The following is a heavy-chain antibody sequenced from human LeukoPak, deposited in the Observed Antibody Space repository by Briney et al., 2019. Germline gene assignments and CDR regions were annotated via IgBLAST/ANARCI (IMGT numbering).Heavy chain of an antibody. CDR2: IYWDDDK. CDR3: AHKKSMVRGAPYGFDP. CDR1: GFSLSTSGVG. Sequence: SGPTLVKPTQTLTLTCTFSGFSLSTSGVGVGWIRQPPGKALEWLALIYWDDDKRYSPSLKSRLTIAKDTSKNQVVRTMTNMDPVDTATYYCAHKKSMVRGAPYGFDPWGQGTLVTVSS. V-gene: IGHV2-5*02. D-gene: IGHD3-10*01. J-gene: IGHJ5*02.